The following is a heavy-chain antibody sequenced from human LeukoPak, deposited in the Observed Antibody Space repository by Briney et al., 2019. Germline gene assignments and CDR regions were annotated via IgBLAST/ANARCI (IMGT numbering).Heavy chain of an antibody. J-gene: IGHJ4*02. Sequence: PGGSLRLSCAASGLTFRSFGMHWARQAPGEGLECVSYISSSSSYIYYADSVKGRFTIYRQNDKISLYLQKNSLRAEDTALYYCARDQLGVANYWGQGTLVTVSS. CDR1: GLTFRSFG. CDR2: ISSSSSYI. D-gene: IGHD2-8*01. CDR3: ARDQLGVANY. V-gene: IGHV3-21*01.